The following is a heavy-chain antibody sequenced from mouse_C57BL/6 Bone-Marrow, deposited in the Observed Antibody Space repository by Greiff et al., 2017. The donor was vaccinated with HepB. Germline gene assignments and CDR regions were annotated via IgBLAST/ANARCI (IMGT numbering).Heavy chain of an antibody. J-gene: IGHJ4*01. CDR1: GFSLTSYG. V-gene: IGHV2-6-1*01. CDR3: ARHPYDLYAMDY. Sequence: VKLQESGPGLVAPSQSLSITCTVSGFSLTSYGVHWVRQPPGKGLEWLVVIWSDGSTTYNSALKSRLSISKDNSKSQVFLKMNSLQTDDTAMYYCARHPYDLYAMDYWGQGTSVTVSS. D-gene: IGHD2-3*01. CDR2: IWSDGST.